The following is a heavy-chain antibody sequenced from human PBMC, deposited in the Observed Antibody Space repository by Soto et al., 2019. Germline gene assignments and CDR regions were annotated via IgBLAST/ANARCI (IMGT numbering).Heavy chain of an antibody. CDR2: INDSGST. CDR1: GGPFSGFY. Sequence: SETLSLTCAVYGGPFSGFYWSWIRQPPGKGLEWIGEINDSGSTNYNPSLKSRVTLSVDTSKNQFSLKLSSMTAADTAVYYCASFRRGPAALFDKDWGQGILVTVSS. J-gene: IGHJ4*02. CDR3: ASFRRGPAALFDKD. D-gene: IGHD2-2*01. V-gene: IGHV4-34*01.